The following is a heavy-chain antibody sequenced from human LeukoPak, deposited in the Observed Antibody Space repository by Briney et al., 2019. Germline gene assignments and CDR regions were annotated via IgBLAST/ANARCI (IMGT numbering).Heavy chain of an antibody. D-gene: IGHD2-15*01. CDR1: GFTFSSYW. CDR3: GRARSYCRCGSRCALSYNYYMDV. V-gene: IGHV3-7*01. J-gene: IGHJ6*03. Sequence: GGSLRLSCAASGFTFSSYWMSWVRQAPGKGLEWVANIKQDGSEKYYVNSVKGRFTISRDNAKNPLYLQMNSLRAEDTAVYYCGRARSYCRCGSRCALSYNYYMDVWGKGTPVTVSS. CDR2: IKQDGSEK.